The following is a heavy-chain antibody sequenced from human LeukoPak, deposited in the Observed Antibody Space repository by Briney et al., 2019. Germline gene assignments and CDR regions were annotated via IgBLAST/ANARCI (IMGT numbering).Heavy chain of an antibody. V-gene: IGHV3-72*01. CDR3: AERRPYAGIDP. D-gene: IGHD3-10*01. CDR1: RFTFRDHY. CDR2: IRSKTASDTT. Sequence: PGGSLRLSCEASRFTFRDHYMDWVRQAPGRGLEWVARIRSKTASDTTEYAASVKGRFTISRDDSKNLLYLQMDSLKTEDTAVYYCAERRPYAGIDPWGQGTLVTVSS. J-gene: IGHJ5*02.